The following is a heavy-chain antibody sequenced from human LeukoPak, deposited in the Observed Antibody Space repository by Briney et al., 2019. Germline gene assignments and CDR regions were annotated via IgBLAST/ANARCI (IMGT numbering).Heavy chain of an antibody. V-gene: IGHV3-30*02. Sequence: QPGGSLRLSCAASGFTFSSYGMHWVRQAPGKGLKWVAFIRSDGSNKYYVDSVKGRFTISRDNSKNTLYLRMNSLRAEDTALYYCARDRNFGDYAGDFDYWGQGTLVTVSS. J-gene: IGHJ4*02. CDR1: GFTFSSYG. CDR3: ARDRNFGDYAGDFDY. CDR2: IRSDGSNK. D-gene: IGHD4-17*01.